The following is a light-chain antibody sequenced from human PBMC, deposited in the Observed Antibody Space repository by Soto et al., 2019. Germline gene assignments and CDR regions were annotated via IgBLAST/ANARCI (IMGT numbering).Light chain of an antibody. CDR1: EDIKRW. Sequence: DIQVTQSPSALSASIGDRVTITCRASEDIKRWLAWYQQRPGKAPNLLIHNVSVLQTGVPSRFSGSGSGTQFTLSITSLQPDDFGTYYCQYYNIYRTFGQGTKVDI. CDR2: NVS. CDR3: QYYNIYRT. V-gene: IGKV1-5*01. J-gene: IGKJ1*01.